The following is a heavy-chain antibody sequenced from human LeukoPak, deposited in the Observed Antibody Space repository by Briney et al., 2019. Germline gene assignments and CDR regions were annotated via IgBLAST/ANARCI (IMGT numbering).Heavy chain of an antibody. J-gene: IGHJ3*02. CDR1: GFTFSSYA. CDR2: ISYDGSNK. V-gene: IGHV3-30*04. D-gene: IGHD3-10*01. CDR3: AKGVNVLLWFGESNDAFDI. Sequence: GGSLRLSCAASGFTFSSYAMHWVRQAPGKGLEWVAVISYDGSNKYYADSVKGRFTISRDNSKNTLYLQMNSLRAEDTAVYYCAKGVNVLLWFGESNDAFDIWGQGTMVTVSS.